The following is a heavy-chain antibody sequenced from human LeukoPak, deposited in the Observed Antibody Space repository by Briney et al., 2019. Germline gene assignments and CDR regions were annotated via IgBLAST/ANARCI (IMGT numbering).Heavy chain of an antibody. D-gene: IGHD6-13*01. CDR3: ARGRIAAV. Sequence: SETLSLTCAVYSRSFRGYYWSWIRQPPGKGLEWIGKINHSGSADYNPSLKSRVTISLDTSKTQFSLQLSSVTAADTAVYYCARGRIAAVWGQGTLVTVSS. CDR2: INHSGSA. V-gene: IGHV4-34*01. CDR1: SRSFRGYY. J-gene: IGHJ4*02.